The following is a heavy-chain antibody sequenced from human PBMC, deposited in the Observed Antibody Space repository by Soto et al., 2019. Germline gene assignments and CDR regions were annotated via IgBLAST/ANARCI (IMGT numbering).Heavy chain of an antibody. Sequence: SETLSLTCTVSGGSISSSSYYCGWIRQPPGKGLEWIGSIYYSGSTYYNPSLKSRVTISVDTSKNQFSLKLSSVTAADTAVYYCARVPPITMVRGVASYVDDWGQGILVTVS. V-gene: IGHV4-39*01. CDR2: IYYSGST. D-gene: IGHD3-10*01. CDR1: GGSISSSSYY. CDR3: ARVPPITMVRGVASYVDD. J-gene: IGHJ4*02.